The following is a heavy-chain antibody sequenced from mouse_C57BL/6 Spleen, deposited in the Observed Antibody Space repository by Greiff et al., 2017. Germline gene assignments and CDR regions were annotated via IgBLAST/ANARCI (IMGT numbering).Heavy chain of an antibody. CDR1: GYAFSSYW. Sequence: QVQLKQSGAELVKPGASVKISCKASGYAFSSYWMNWVKQRPGKGLEWIGQIYPGDGDTNYNGKFKGKATLTADKSSSTAYMQLSSLTSEDSAVYFCAREGNYYGGSNYFDYWGQGTTLTVPS. CDR2: IYPGDGDT. CDR3: AREGNYYGGSNYFDY. V-gene: IGHV1-80*01. J-gene: IGHJ2*01. D-gene: IGHD1-1*01.